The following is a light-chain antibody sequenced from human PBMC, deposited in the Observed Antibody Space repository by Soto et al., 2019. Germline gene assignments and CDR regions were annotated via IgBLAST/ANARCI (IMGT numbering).Light chain of an antibody. CDR1: NNAFGAYDY. Sequence: QSALTQPASVSGSPGQSVTISCTGTNNAFGAYDYVSWYQQHPGRAPKLIIFEVNKRPSGVSERFTGSKSGNTASLTISGLQAEDETDYYCSSYTSDNTLVFGGGTKLTV. J-gene: IGLJ3*02. CDR3: SSYTSDNTLV. CDR2: EVN. V-gene: IGLV2-14*01.